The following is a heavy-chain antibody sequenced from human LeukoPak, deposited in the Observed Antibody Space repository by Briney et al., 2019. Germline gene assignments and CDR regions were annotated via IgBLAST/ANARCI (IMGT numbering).Heavy chain of an antibody. Sequence: PGGSLRLSCAASGFTFSSYSMNWVRQAPGKGLEWVSYISSSSSTIYYADSVKGRFTISRDNAKNSLYLQMNSLRAEDTAVYYCARVPYYYDSSGGYFDYWGQGTLVTVSS. CDR1: GFTFSSYS. CDR3: ARVPYYYDSSGGYFDY. V-gene: IGHV3-48*01. CDR2: ISSSSSTI. D-gene: IGHD3-22*01. J-gene: IGHJ4*02.